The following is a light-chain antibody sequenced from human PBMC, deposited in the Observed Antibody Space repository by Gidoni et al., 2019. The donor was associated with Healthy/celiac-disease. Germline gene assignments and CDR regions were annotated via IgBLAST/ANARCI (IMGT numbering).Light chain of an antibody. CDR2: WAS. Sequence: DIAMTQSPDSLAVSLGERATINCKSSQSVLYSSNNKHYLAWYQQKPGQPPKLLIYWASTRESGVPDRFSGSGSVTDFTLTISSLQAEDVSVYYCQQYYSTPTFGPGTKVDIK. V-gene: IGKV4-1*01. CDR3: QQYYSTPT. J-gene: IGKJ3*01. CDR1: QSVLYSSNNKHY.